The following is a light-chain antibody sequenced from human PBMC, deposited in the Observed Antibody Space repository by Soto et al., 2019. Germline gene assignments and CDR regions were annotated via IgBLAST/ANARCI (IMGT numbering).Light chain of an antibody. CDR2: DDD. J-gene: IGLJ1*01. Sequence: QSAMSQPPSVSAAPGQRVTISCSGSSSNIGGNSVSWYQQLPGTAPKLLIYDDDQRPSGIPDRFSGSKSGTSATLGITGFQTGDEADYYCGSWDSSLSDYVFGTGTKLTVL. CDR1: SSNIGGNS. V-gene: IGLV1-51*01. CDR3: GSWDSSLSDYV.